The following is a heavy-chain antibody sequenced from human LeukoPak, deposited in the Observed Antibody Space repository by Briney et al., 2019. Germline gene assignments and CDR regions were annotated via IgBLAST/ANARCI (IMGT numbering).Heavy chain of an antibody. CDR2: INPSGGST. Sequence: ASVKVSCKASGYTFTSYYMHWVRQAPGQGLEWMGIINPSGGSTSYAQKFQGRVTMTRDMSTSTVYMELSSLRSDDTAVYYCARQSTETNYYYYYMDVWGKGTTVTVSS. CDR1: GYTFTSYY. V-gene: IGHV1-46*01. CDR3: ARQSTETNYYYYYMDV. D-gene: IGHD5/OR15-5a*01. J-gene: IGHJ6*03.